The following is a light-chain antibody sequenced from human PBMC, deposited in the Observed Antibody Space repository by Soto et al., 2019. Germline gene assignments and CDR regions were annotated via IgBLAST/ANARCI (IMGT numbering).Light chain of an antibody. CDR3: TQFNSYRRT. CDR1: QGISSA. V-gene: IGKV1-13*02. J-gene: IGKJ4*01. Sequence: AIQLTQSPSSLSASVGDRVTITCRASQGISSALAGYQQKPGKAPKLLIYDASSLESGVPLRFSGSGSGTDFTLTISSLQPEDFQTYYCTQFNSYRRTFGGETKVEIK. CDR2: DAS.